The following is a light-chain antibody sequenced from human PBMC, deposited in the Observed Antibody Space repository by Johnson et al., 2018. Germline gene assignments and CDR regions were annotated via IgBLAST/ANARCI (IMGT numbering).Light chain of an antibody. CDR3: GTWDSSLSAGNV. V-gene: IGLV1-51*02. CDR2: EYN. CDR1: SSNIGNNY. Sequence: QSVLTQPPSVSAAPGQKVTISCSGSSSNIGNNYVSWYQQLPGTAPKLLIYEYNKRPSGIPDRFSGSKSGTSATLGITGLQTGDEADYYCGTWDSSLSAGNVFGTGTKVTVL. J-gene: IGLJ1*01.